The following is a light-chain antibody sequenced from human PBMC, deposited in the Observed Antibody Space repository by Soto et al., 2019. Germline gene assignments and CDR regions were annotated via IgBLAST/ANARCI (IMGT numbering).Light chain of an antibody. Sequence: SYELTQPPSVSVAPGKTARITCGGNNIGSKSVHWYQQKPGQAPVLVIYYDSDRPSGIPERFSGSNSGNTATLTISRVEAGDEADYYWQVWDSSSDHPVVFGGGTKVTV. V-gene: IGLV3-21*04. J-gene: IGLJ2*01. CDR1: NIGSKS. CDR3: QVWDSSSDHPVV. CDR2: YDS.